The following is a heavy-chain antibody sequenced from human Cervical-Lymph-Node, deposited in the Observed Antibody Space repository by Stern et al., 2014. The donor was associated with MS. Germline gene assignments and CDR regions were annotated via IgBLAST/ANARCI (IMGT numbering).Heavy chain of an antibody. J-gene: IGHJ4*02. CDR2: VSNEGSKQ. D-gene: IGHD2-15*01. CDR3: GRDTCRGGGCYFRY. Sequence: VHLVESGGGVVQPGRSLRLSCAASGFIFSNYAMHWVRQAPGKGLDWVAFVSNEGSKQFYADSVKGRFTISRDNANNTLYLQMNSLRPEDTAVYYCGRDTCRGGGCYFRYWGQGILITGSS. V-gene: IGHV3-30-3*01. CDR1: GFIFSNYA.